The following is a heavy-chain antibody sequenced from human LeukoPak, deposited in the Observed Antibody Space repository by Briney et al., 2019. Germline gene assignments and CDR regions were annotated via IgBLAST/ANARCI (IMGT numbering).Heavy chain of an antibody. J-gene: IGHJ6*03. CDR1: GDFITAYY. CDR2: VYYTGST. V-gene: IGHV4-59*12. Sequence: SETLSLTCTVSGDFITAYYWSWIRQPPGKGLEWIGYVYYTGSTEYNPSLRSRVTISLEMSKHQFFLNLSSVTAADTAVYYCARALVGSSSGYFYYYMDVWGKGTTVTVSS. D-gene: IGHD6-6*01. CDR3: ARALVGSSSGYFYYYMDV.